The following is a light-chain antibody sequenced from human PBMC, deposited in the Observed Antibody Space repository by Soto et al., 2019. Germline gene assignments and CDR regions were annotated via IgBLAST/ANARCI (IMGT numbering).Light chain of an antibody. CDR2: LGS. Sequence: EIVMTQSPLSLPVIPGEPASISCRSSQSLLHSNGYNYLDWYLQKPGQSPQLLMYLGSNRASGVPDRFSGSGSGTDFTLKISRVETEDVGIYYCMQSIQTPLTFGGGTKVEIK. CDR1: QSLLHSNGYNY. V-gene: IGKV2-28*01. CDR3: MQSIQTPLT. J-gene: IGKJ4*01.